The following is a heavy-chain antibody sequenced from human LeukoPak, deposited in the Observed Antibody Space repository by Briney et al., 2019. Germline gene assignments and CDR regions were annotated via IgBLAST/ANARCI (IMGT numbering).Heavy chain of an antibody. CDR2: IYTTGMT. CDR3: ARAGYAISSCRFDC. CDR1: AASTTSYW. D-gene: IGHD2-8*01. V-gene: IGHV4-4*07. Sequence: SQTLSLTRPVAAASTTSYWWSWIRQPAGKGLEFIGRIYTTGMTNYNPSLSSLVSMSVDTSKKHFSLELRSVTAADTAVYFCARAGYAISSCRFDCWGQGALVTVSS. J-gene: IGHJ4*02.